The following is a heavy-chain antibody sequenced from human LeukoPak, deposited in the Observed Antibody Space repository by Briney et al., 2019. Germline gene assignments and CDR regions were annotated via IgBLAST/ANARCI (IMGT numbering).Heavy chain of an antibody. CDR2: ISYDGSNK. D-gene: IGHD6-19*01. V-gene: IGHV3-30-3*01. J-gene: IGHJ5*02. CDR1: GFTFSSYA. Sequence: GGSLRLSCAASGFTFSSYAMHWVRQAPGKGLEWVAVISYDGSNKYYADSVKGRFTISRDNSKNTLYLQMNSLRGEDTAIYYCAKGKSGWSPFDPWGQGTLVTVSS. CDR3: AKGKSGWSPFDP.